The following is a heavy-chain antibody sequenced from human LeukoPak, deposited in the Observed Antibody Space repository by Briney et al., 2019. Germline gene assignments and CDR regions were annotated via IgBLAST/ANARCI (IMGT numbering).Heavy chain of an antibody. Sequence: SGGSLRLSCIASGFTFSKNWMHWVRQAPGKGLVWVSRIQGDGSNTNYADSVKGRFTISRDNSKNTLYLQMNSLRVEDTAIYFCAKDQGSGHGAYTWGTFDYWGLETLVTVSS. V-gene: IGHV3-74*01. CDR2: IQGDGSNT. J-gene: IGHJ4*01. D-gene: IGHD3-16*01. CDR3: AKDQGSGHGAYTWGTFDY. CDR1: GFTFSKNW.